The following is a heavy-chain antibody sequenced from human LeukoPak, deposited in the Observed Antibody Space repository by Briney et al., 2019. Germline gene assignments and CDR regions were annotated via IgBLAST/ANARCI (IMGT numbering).Heavy chain of an antibody. V-gene: IGHV3-23*01. D-gene: IGHD6-19*01. CDR3: AKDRREDLAVAGGIDY. J-gene: IGHJ4*02. CDR2: ISGSGGIT. CDR1: GFTFSSYA. Sequence: PGGSLRLSCAASGFTFSSYAMSWVRQAPGKGVEWVSAISGSGGITYYADSVKGRFTISRDNSKNTLYLQMNSRRGEDTAVYYCAKDRREDLAVAGGIDYWGQGTLVTVSS.